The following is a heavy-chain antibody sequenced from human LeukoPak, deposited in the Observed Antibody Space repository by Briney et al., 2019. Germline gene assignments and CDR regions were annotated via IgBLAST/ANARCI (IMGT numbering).Heavy chain of an antibody. CDR1: GFIFSNYE. CDR2: ISSSGITM. V-gene: IGHV3-48*03. D-gene: IGHD3-22*01. J-gene: IGHJ4*02. Sequence: SGGSLRLSCAASGFIFSNYEINWVRQAPGKGLEWVSYISSSGITMNYADSVKDRFTISRDNAKNSLYLQMNSLRAEDTAVYYCARVRDSSGYPAASSYWGQGTLVTVSS. CDR3: ARVRDSSGYPAASSY.